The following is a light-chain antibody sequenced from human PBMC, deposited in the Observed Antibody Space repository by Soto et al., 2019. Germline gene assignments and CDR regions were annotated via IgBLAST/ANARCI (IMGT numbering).Light chain of an antibody. Sequence: QSVLTQPPSVSGAPGQRVTISCTGSSSNIGAGYDVHWYQQLPGTAPKLLIYGNSNRPSGVPDRFSGSKSGTSASLAITGLQADDEADYDCQSYDRSVPLRVFGTGTKVTVL. J-gene: IGLJ1*01. CDR2: GNS. CDR3: QSYDRSVPLRV. V-gene: IGLV1-40*01. CDR1: SSNIGAGYD.